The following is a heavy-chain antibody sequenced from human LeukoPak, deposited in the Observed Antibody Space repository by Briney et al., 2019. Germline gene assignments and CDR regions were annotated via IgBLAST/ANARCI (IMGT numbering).Heavy chain of an antibody. Sequence: GGSLKLSCAASGFTFSGSAMHWVRLASGKGLEWVGRVRSKNNYYATTYAASVRGRFTISRDDSKNMAYLQMDSLKAEDTAVYFCSRTSDSAWYFDLWGCGTLVTVSS. CDR2: VRSKNNYYAT. J-gene: IGHJ2*01. V-gene: IGHV3-73*01. CDR3: SRTSDSAWYFDL. CDR1: GFTFSGSA. D-gene: IGHD3-10*01.